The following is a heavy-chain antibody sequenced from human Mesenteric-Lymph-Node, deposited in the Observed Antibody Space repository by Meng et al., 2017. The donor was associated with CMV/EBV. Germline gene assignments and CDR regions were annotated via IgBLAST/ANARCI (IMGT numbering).Heavy chain of an antibody. CDR3: ARVQTAICVDL. CDR2: INHDGRS. CDR1: HGSLSGYY. V-gene: IGHV4-34*01. D-gene: IGHD3-9*01. J-gene: IGHJ4*02. Sequence: LTCGVSHGSLSGYYWSWIRQSPGKGLEWIAEINHDGRSNYNPTLKSRLTISMDTSKNQVSLNLTSVTAADTAIYYCARVQTAICVDLWGQGTLVTVSS.